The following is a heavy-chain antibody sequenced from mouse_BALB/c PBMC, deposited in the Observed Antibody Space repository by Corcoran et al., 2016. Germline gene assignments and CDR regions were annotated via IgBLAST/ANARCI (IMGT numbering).Heavy chain of an antibody. D-gene: IGHD1-1*01. J-gene: IGHJ3*01. CDR3: SSGSRYWFDY. V-gene: IGHV14-3*02. Sequence: EVQLQQSGAELVKPGASVKLSCTASGFNIKATYMHWVKQRPEQGLEWIGRIDTANGNTNYDPKFQGKANITADTSSNTAYMQLSSLTSEDDAVYDCSSGSRYWFDYWGQGTLVTVSA. CDR1: GFNIKATY. CDR2: IDTANGNT.